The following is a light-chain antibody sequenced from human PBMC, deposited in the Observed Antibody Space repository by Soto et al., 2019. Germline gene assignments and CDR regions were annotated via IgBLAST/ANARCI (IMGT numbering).Light chain of an antibody. CDR3: QQYTNYSWT. J-gene: IGKJ1*01. CDR2: DAS. Sequence: DIQMTQSPSSLSASVGDRVTITCRASQSIFSWLAWYQHKPGKPPKLLIYDASILESGVPSRFSGSGSGTEFTLTISSLQPDDFATYYCQQYTNYSWTFGQGTKVDI. CDR1: QSIFSW. V-gene: IGKV1-5*01.